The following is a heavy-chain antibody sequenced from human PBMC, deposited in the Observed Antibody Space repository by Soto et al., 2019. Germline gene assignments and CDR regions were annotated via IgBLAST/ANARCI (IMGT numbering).Heavy chain of an antibody. J-gene: IGHJ4*02. CDR1: SGSVSNYY. Sequence: QVQLQESGPGLVKPSVTLTLTCKVSSGSVSNYYWSWIRQPAGKGLEWIGRMYTGGSTNYNPSLKSRVTMSVDTSKNQFSLRLTSVTAADTAVYYCARASVGPPGGGSWTMPFDSWGRGTLVTVSS. D-gene: IGHD2-15*01. CDR2: MYTGGST. V-gene: IGHV4-4*07. CDR3: ARASVGPPGGGSWTMPFDS.